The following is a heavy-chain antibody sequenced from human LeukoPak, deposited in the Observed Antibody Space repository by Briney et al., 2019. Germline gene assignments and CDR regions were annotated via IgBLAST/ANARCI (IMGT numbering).Heavy chain of an antibody. CDR3: ARYYYGSGSYKSDAFDI. CDR2: IIPILGIA. V-gene: IGHV1-69*04. CDR1: GGTFSSYA. D-gene: IGHD3-10*01. J-gene: IGHJ3*02. Sequence: SVKVSCKASGGTFSSYAVSWVRQAPGQGLEWMGRIIPILGIANYAQKFQGRVTITVDKSTSTAYMELSSLRSEDTAVYYCARYYYGSGSYKSDAFDIWGQGTMVTVSS.